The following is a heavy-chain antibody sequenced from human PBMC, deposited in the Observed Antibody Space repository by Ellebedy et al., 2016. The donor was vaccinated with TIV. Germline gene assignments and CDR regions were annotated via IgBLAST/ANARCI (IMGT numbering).Heavy chain of an antibody. J-gene: IGHJ4*02. CDR2: IKQDGSEK. CDR3: AKSLSGAFDY. CDR1: GFTFSSYW. D-gene: IGHD3-9*01. Sequence: GGSLRLXCAASGFTFSSYWMSWVRQAPGKGLEWVANIKQDGSEKYYVDSVKGRFTISRDNAKNTLYLQMNSLRAEDTAVYYCAKSLSGAFDYWGQGTLVTVSS. V-gene: IGHV3-7*03.